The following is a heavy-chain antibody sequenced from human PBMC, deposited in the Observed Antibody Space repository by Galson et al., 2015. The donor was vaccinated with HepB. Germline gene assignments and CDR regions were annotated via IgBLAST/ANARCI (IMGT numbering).Heavy chain of an antibody. CDR1: GGSISRYF. J-gene: IGHJ4*02. Sequence: ETLSLTCTVSGGSISRYFWSWIRQPPGKGLEWIAYMSYSGITNYNPSLKSRVTISEDTSKNQFSLKLNSVTAADTAVYFCARGREAHVIGTVTMTNPHFDYWGQGTLVTVSS. CDR2: MSYSGIT. V-gene: IGHV4-59*01. CDR3: ARGREAHVIGTVTMTNPHFDY. D-gene: IGHD4-17*01.